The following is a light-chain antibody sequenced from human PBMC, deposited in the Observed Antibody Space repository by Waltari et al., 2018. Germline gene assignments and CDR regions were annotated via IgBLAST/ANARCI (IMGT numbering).Light chain of an antibody. J-gene: IGLJ3*02. CDR1: SSDVGSYNS. V-gene: IGLV2-14*01. Sequence: QSALTHPAPVSGSPGQPTTIPCPGTSSDVGSYNSVSWYQQHPGKAPKFMIYDVSKRPSGVSNRFSGSKSGNTASLTISGLQAEDEADYYCSSYTSSSTWVFGGGTKLTVL. CDR3: SSYTSSSTWV. CDR2: DVS.